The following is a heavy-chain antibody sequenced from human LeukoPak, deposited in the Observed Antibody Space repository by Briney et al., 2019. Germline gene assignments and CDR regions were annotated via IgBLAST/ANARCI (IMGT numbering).Heavy chain of an antibody. CDR2: ISAYNGNT. Sequence: ASVKVSCKASGYTFTSYGISWVRQAPGQGLEWMGWISAYNGNTNYAQKLQGRVTMTTDTSTSTAYVELRSLRSDDTAVYYCARDRPSGSYYFDYWGQGTLVTVSS. V-gene: IGHV1-18*01. CDR1: GYTFTSYG. D-gene: IGHD1-26*01. CDR3: ARDRPSGSYYFDY. J-gene: IGHJ4*02.